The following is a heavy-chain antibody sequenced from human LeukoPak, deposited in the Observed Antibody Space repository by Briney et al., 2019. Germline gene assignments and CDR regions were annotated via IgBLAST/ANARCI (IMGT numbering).Heavy chain of an antibody. CDR2: ISSSSSNI. CDR1: GFTFSSYS. D-gene: IGHD3-22*01. V-gene: IGHV3-48*02. Sequence: PGGSLRLSCAASGFTFSSYSMNSVRQAPGKGLEWVSYISSSSSNIYYADSVKGRFTISRDNAKNSLYLQMNSLRDEDTAVYYCARFPHYYDSSGFSFWGQGTLVTVSS. J-gene: IGHJ4*02. CDR3: ARFPHYYDSSGFSF.